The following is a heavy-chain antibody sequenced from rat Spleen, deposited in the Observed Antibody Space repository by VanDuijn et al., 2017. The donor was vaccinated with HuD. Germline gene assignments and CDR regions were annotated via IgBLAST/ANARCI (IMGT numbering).Heavy chain of an antibody. CDR3: TRNRYRYTSGYVMDA. V-gene: IGHV2-13*01. J-gene: IGHJ4*01. D-gene: IGHD1-5*01. CDR1: GFSLSNYG. Sequence: QVQLEESGPGLVQSSQTLSLTCTVSGFSLSNYGVFWVRQPPVKGLEWMGVIWGNGNANYNSVLKSRLSISRDTYKSQVFLKMNSLQTEDTAIYFCTRNRYRYTSGYVMDAWGQGASVTVSS. CDR2: IWGNGNA.